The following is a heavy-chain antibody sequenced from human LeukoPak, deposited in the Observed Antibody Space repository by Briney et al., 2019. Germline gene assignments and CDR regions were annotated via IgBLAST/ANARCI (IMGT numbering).Heavy chain of an antibody. Sequence: ASVKVSCKASGYTFTCCSLHWLQQAPGQGLERMRWITLYNGNTSSAKKFQGRVTITRDLSLRTAYIDLSSLRSEDSAVCHWASKTPIAATKHWGQGTLVTVSS. CDR2: ITLYNGNT. J-gene: IGHJ4*02. D-gene: IGHD6-13*01. CDR1: GYTFTCCS. V-gene: IGHV1-68*01. CDR3: ASKTPIAATKH.